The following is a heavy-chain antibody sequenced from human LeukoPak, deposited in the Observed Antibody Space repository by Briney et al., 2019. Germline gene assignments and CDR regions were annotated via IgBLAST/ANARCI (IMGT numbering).Heavy chain of an antibody. CDR2: IYGGGST. CDR1: GFTVSSNY. V-gene: IGHV3-53*01. J-gene: IGHJ4*02. CDR3: ASWPGGWYGEDS. D-gene: IGHD6-19*01. Sequence: GGSLRLSCAASGFTVSSNYMSWVRQAPGKGLEWVSVIYGGGSTYYADSVKGRFTISRDTSKNTLYLQMNSLRAEDTAVYYCASWPGGWYGEDSWGQGPLVTVSS.